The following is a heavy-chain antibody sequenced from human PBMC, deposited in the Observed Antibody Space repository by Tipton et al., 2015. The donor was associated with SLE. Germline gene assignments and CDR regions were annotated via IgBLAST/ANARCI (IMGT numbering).Heavy chain of an antibody. D-gene: IGHD2-21*01. Sequence: QSGAEVKKPGASVKVSCKASGYTFTGYTLHWVRQAPGQGLEWMGWINPDSGATVYAQKFQGRVTMTRDTSISTAFMELTRLRSDDSAVFCCARDGDRIRGEYWGQGTLVTVSS. V-gene: IGHV1-2*02. CDR3: ARDGDRIRGEY. CDR2: INPDSGAT. CDR1: GYTFTGYT. J-gene: IGHJ4*02.